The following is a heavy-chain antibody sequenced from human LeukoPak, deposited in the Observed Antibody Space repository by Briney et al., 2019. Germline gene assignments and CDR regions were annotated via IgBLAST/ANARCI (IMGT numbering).Heavy chain of an antibody. Sequence: GGTLRLSCAASGFTFSSYSMNWVRQAPGKGLEWVSSISSSSSYIYYADSVKGRFTISRDNAKNSLYLQMNSLRAEDTAVYYCARVGNIMTTVTTRAFDIWGQGTMVTVSS. J-gene: IGHJ3*02. CDR2: ISSSSSYI. D-gene: IGHD4-17*01. CDR3: ARVGNIMTTVTTRAFDI. CDR1: GFTFSSYS. V-gene: IGHV3-21*01.